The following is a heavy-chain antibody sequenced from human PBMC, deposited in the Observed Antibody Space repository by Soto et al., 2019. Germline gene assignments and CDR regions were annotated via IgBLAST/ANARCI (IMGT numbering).Heavy chain of an antibody. V-gene: IGHV1-46*01. CDR3: ARGGPLDSSGYYYELLDAFDI. Sequence: ASVKVSCKASGYTFTSYYMHWVRQAPGQGLEWMGIINPSGGSTSYAQKFQGRVTMTRDTSTSTVYMEPSSLRSEDTAVYYCARGGPLDSSGYYYELLDAFDIWGQGTMVTVSS. J-gene: IGHJ3*02. CDR2: INPSGGST. CDR1: GYTFTSYY. D-gene: IGHD3-22*01.